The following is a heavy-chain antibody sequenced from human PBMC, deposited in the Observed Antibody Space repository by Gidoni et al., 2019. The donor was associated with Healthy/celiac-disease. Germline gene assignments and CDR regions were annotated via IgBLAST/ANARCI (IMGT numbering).Heavy chain of an antibody. CDR3: AREYSSSPTPADYYYYYGMDV. CDR2: MNPNSGNT. V-gene: IGHV1-8*01. J-gene: IGHJ6*02. CDR1: GYTFTSYD. Sequence: QVQLVQSGAEVKKPGASVKVSCKASGYTFTSYDINWVRQATGQGLEWMGWMNPNSGNTGYAQKFQGRVTMTRNTSISTAYMELSSLRSEDTAVYYCAREYSSSPTPADYYYYYGMDVWGQGTTVTVSS. D-gene: IGHD6-6*01.